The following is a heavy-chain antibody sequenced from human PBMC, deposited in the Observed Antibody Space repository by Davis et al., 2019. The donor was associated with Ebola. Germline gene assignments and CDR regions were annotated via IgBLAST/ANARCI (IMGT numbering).Heavy chain of an antibody. D-gene: IGHD6-13*01. Sequence: SVKVSCKASGGTFSSYAISWVRQAPGQGLEWMGGIIPIFGTANYAQKFQGRVTITADKSTSTAYMELSSLRSEDTAVYYCAKGGEGAAGTYWGQGTLVTVSS. V-gene: IGHV1-69*06. CDR1: GGTFSSYA. CDR3: AKGGEGAAGTY. J-gene: IGHJ4*02. CDR2: IIPIFGTA.